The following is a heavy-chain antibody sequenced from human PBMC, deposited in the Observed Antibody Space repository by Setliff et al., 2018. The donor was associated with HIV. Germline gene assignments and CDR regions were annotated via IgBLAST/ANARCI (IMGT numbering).Heavy chain of an antibody. CDR2: IFSGGSS. V-gene: IGHV4-59*02. J-gene: IGHJ4*02. CDR1: GESVSKHF. CDR3: SREIPSNCSGVFCNPKSYYFDS. Sequence: ASETLSLTCSVTGESVSKHFWSWIRQSPGKGLGWIGYIFSGGSSSHSPSLKNRVSISVDTSKNEVFLNLKSVSAEDTAVYYCSREIPSNCSGVFCNPKSYYFDSWGQGSRVTVSS. D-gene: IGHD2-15*01.